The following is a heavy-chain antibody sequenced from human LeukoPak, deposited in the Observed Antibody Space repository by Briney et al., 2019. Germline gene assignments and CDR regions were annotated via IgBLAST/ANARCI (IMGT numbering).Heavy chain of an antibody. V-gene: IGHV3-7*01. CDR2: IKQDGSEK. J-gene: IGHJ4*02. CDR1: GFTFSSYS. Sequence: GSLRLSCAASGFTFSSYSMNWVRQAPGKGLEWVANIKQDGSEKYYVDSVKGRFTISRDNAKNSLYLQMNSLRAEDTAVYYCAKDSWGGGGGGSYFDYWGQGTLVTVSS. CDR3: AKDSWGGGGGGSYFDY. D-gene: IGHD3-16*01.